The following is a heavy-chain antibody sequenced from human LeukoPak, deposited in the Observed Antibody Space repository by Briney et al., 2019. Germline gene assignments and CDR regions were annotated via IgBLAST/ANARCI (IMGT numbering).Heavy chain of an antibody. CDR3: AKSGYYYETSGPSYWYFDL. CDR1: GFSFSSYG. J-gene: IGHJ2*01. D-gene: IGHD3-22*01. Sequence: GGSLRLSCAASGFSFSSYGMHWVRQAPGKGLEGVAVISYDGTNKYYADSVKGRFTISRDNSKNTLYLQMNSLRAEDTAVYYCAKSGYYYETSGPSYWYFDLWGRGTLVTVSS. CDR2: ISYDGTNK. V-gene: IGHV3-30*18.